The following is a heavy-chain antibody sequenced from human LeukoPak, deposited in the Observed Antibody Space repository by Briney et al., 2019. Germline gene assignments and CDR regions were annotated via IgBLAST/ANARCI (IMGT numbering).Heavy chain of an antibody. CDR2: IWPGDSDT. CDR3: ARRTGGGAFDY. J-gene: IGHJ4*02. V-gene: IGHV5-51*01. Sequence: GESLKISCKGSGYSFSNYWIGWVRQMPGKGLEWMGIIWPGDSDTRYSPSFQGQVTISADKSTTTAYLQWSSLKASDAAMYYCARRTGGGAFDYWGQGTLVTVSS. D-gene: IGHD2-21*01. CDR1: GYSFSNYW.